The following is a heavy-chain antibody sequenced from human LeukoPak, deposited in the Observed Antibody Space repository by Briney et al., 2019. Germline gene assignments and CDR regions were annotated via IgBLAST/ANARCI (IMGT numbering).Heavy chain of an antibody. CDR2: IKSDGSST. J-gene: IGHJ5*02. CDR3: ARDPGGGGAKGHNWFDP. Sequence: GGSLRLSCAASGFTFSSYWMHWVRQAPGKGLVWVSRIKSDGSSTSYADSVKGRFTISRDNAKNTLYLQMNSLRAEDTAVYYCARDPGGGGAKGHNWFDPRGQGTLVTVSS. CDR1: GFTFSSYW. D-gene: IGHD2-21*01. V-gene: IGHV3-74*01.